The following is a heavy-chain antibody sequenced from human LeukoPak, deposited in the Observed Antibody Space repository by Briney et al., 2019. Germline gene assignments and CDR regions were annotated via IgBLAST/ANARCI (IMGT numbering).Heavy chain of an antibody. CDR2: IYSGGST. Sequence: PGGSLRLSCAASGFTVSSNYMSWVRQAPGKGLEWVSVIYSGGSTYYADSVKGRFTISRDNSKNTLYLQLNSLRGEDTAVYYCESQTTVKYYFDYWGQGTLVTVSS. CDR3: ESQTTVKYYFDY. J-gene: IGHJ4*02. CDR1: GFTVSSNY. V-gene: IGHV3-53*01. D-gene: IGHD4-17*01.